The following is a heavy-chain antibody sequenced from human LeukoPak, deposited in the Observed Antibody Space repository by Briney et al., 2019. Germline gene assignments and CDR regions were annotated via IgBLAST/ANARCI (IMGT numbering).Heavy chain of an antibody. V-gene: IGHV4-59*01. CDR1: GGSISSYY. Sequence: SEALSLTCTVSGGSISSYYWSWIRQPPGKGLEWIGYIYYSGSTNYNPSLKSRVTISVDTSKNQFSLKLSSVTAADTAVYYCAGTYYDFWSGCHGVNWFDPWGQGTLVTVSS. D-gene: IGHD3-3*01. CDR3: AGTYYDFWSGCHGVNWFDP. CDR2: IYYSGST. J-gene: IGHJ5*02.